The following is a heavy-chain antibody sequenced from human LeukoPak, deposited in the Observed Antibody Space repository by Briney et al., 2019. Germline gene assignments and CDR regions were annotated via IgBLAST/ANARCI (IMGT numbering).Heavy chain of an antibody. J-gene: IGHJ4*02. CDR2: ISYDGSNK. Sequence: PGGSLRLSCAASGFTFSSYAMHWVRQAPGKGLEWVAVISYDGSNKYYADSVKGRFTISRDNSKNTLYLQMNRLRAEDTAVYYCARYLYVVDYWGQGTLVTVSS. CDR3: ARYLYVVDY. V-gene: IGHV3-30-3*01. D-gene: IGHD5/OR15-5a*01. CDR1: GFTFSSYA.